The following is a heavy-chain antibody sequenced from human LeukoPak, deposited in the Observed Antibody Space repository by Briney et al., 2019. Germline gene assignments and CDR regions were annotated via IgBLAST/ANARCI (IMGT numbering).Heavy chain of an antibody. D-gene: IGHD3-10*01. J-gene: IGHJ6*02. Sequence: GGSLRLSCTASGFTFSTSGMNWVRQAPGKGLQWVAYISSRSESKYYAASVKGRFTISRDNARNSLYLQMNSLRDDDTAVYYCARVWQLGVWGQGTAVTVSS. CDR2: ISSRSESK. CDR1: GFTFSTSG. CDR3: ARVWQLGV. V-gene: IGHV3-48*02.